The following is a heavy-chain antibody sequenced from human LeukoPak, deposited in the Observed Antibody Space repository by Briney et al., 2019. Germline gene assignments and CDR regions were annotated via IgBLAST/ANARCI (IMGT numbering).Heavy chain of an antibody. J-gene: IGHJ4*02. CDR3: ASLHGGSCYR. Sequence: SETLSLTCTVSGGSISSSSYYWGWIRQPPGKGLEWIGSIYYSGSTYYNSSLKSRVTISVDTSKNQFSLKPSSVTAADTAVYYCASLHGGSCYRWGQGTLVTVSS. D-gene: IGHD2-15*01. CDR2: IYYSGST. V-gene: IGHV4-39*01. CDR1: GGSISSSSYY.